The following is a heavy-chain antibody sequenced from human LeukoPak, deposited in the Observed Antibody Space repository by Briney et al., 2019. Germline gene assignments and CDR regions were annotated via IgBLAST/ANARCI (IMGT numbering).Heavy chain of an antibody. CDR1: GDSMSSHY. Sequence: SETLSLTCTVSGDSMSSHYWSWIRQPPGKGLEWIGYVYYTGSTNYNPSLKSRVTISVDTSKNQFSLKLSSVTAADTAVYYCASQGYCSGGSCYWSGAFDIWGQGTMVTVSS. CDR3: ASQGYCSGGSCYWSGAFDI. J-gene: IGHJ3*02. D-gene: IGHD2-15*01. V-gene: IGHV4-59*08. CDR2: VYYTGST.